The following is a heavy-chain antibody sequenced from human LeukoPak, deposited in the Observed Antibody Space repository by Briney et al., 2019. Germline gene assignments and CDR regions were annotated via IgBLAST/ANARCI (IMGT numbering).Heavy chain of an antibody. V-gene: IGHV3-21*01. CDR1: GFTFSSYS. J-gene: IGHJ4*02. CDR3: AVSNSSGWYDYFDY. Sequence: GGSLRLSCAASGFTFSSYSMNWVRQAPGKGLEWVSSISSSSSYIYYADSVKGRFTISRDNSKNTLYLQMNSLRAEDTAVYYCAVSNSSGWYDYFDYWGQGTLVSVSS. CDR2: ISSSSSYI. D-gene: IGHD6-19*01.